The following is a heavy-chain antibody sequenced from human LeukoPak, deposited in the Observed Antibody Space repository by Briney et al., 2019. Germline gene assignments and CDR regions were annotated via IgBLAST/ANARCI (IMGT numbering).Heavy chain of an antibody. Sequence: SETLSLTCTVSGGSISSYYWSWIRQPPGKGLEWIGYIYYSGSTNYNPSLKSRVTISVDTSKNQFSLKLSSVTAADTAVYYCARHLMGYYRDAFDIWGQGTMVTVS. CDR1: GGSISSYY. CDR2: IYYSGST. D-gene: IGHD3-3*01. J-gene: IGHJ3*02. V-gene: IGHV4-59*08. CDR3: ARHLMGYYRDAFDI.